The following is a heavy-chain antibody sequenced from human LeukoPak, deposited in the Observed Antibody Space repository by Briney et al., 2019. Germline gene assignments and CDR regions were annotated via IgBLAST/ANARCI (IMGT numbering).Heavy chain of an antibody. D-gene: IGHD3-22*01. CDR1: GFTFSSYA. Sequence: GGSLRLSCAASGFTFSSYAMHWVRQAPGKGLEWVAVISYDGSNKYYADSVKGRFTISRDNSKNTLYLQMNNLRAEDTAVYYCARDYYDSSGYFDYWGQGTLVTVSS. V-gene: IGHV3-30-3*01. CDR2: ISYDGSNK. CDR3: ARDYYDSSGYFDY. J-gene: IGHJ4*02.